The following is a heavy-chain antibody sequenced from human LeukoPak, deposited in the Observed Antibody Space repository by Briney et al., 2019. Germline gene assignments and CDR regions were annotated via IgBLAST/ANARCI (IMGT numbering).Heavy chain of an antibody. CDR3: ARDSDYCSSTSCSSNWFDP. CDR2: ISSSSSYI. Sequence: GGSLRLSCAASGFTFSSYSMNWVRQAPGKGLEWVSSISSSSSYIYYADSVKGRFTISGDNAKNSLYLQMNSLRAEDTAVYYCARDSDYCSSTSCSSNWFDPWGQGTLVTVSS. V-gene: IGHV3-21*01. D-gene: IGHD2-2*01. CDR1: GFTFSSYS. J-gene: IGHJ5*02.